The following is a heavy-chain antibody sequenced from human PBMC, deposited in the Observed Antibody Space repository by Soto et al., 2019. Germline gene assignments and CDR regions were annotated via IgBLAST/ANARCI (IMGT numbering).Heavy chain of an antibody. J-gene: IGHJ6*03. CDR1: GYTFTSYD. Sequence: QVQLVQSGAEVKKPGASVKVSCKASGYTFTSYDINWVRQATGQGLEWMGWMNPNSGNTGYAQKFQGRVTMTRNTSISTAYMELSSLRSEDTAVYYCARVGGSSRYDFWSGYYTGNYYYMDVWGKGTTVTVSS. V-gene: IGHV1-8*01. CDR2: MNPNSGNT. D-gene: IGHD3-3*01. CDR3: ARVGGSSRYDFWSGYYTGNYYYMDV.